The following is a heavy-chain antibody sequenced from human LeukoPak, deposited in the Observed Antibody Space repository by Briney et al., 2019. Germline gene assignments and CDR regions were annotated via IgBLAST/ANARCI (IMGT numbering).Heavy chain of an antibody. V-gene: IGHV3-30*02. CDR2: RRYDGSIK. J-gene: IGHJ6*03. D-gene: IGHD5-24*01. Sequence: GGSLTLSCAASGFTFSTYGIYWVWIAQPPGKGRVAFRRYDGSIKYYANSVKSRFTISRDNSNNTTYLQMSSLRAEDTAVYYCAKDRDESLFYYYYMDVWGKGTTVTISS. CDR1: GFTFSTYG. CDR3: AKDRDESLFYYYYMDV.